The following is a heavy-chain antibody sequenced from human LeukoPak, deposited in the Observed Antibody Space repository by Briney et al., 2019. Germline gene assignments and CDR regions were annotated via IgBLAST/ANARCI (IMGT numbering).Heavy chain of an antibody. CDR1: GFTFSSYS. J-gene: IGHJ3*02. Sequence: PGGSLRLSCAASGFTFSSYSMNWVRQAPGKGLEWVSSISSSSSYIYYADSVKGRFTISRDNAKNSLYLQMNSLRAEDTAVYYCARVVADRYSGSPRDAFDIWGQGTMVTVSS. CDR2: ISSSSSYI. V-gene: IGHV3-21*01. D-gene: IGHD1-26*01. CDR3: ARVVADRYSGSPRDAFDI.